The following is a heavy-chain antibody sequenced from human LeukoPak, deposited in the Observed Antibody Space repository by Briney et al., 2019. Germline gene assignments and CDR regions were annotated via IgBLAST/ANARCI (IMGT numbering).Heavy chain of an antibody. V-gene: IGHV1-24*01. J-gene: IGHJ3*02. CDR1: GYTLTELS. CDR3: ATGVVPAAMGGSVAFDI. D-gene: IGHD2-2*01. CDR2: FDPEDGET. Sequence: ASVKVSCKVSGYTLTELSMHWVRQAPGKGLEWMGGFDPEDGETIYAQKFQGRVTMTEDTSTDTAYTELSSLRSEDTAVYYCATGVVPAAMGGSVAFDIWGQGTMVTVSS.